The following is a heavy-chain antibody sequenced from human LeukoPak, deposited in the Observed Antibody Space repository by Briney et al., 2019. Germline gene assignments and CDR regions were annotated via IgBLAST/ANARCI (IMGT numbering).Heavy chain of an antibody. Sequence: GGSLRLSCAASGFTFSSYAMHWVRQAPGKGLEWVAFIRFDGSKKDYVDTGKGRLSISRDNSKNTLYLQMNSLKAEDTAVYYCAKGSNLDERYFQHWGQGTLVTVSS. J-gene: IGHJ1*01. V-gene: IGHV3-30*02. D-gene: IGHD3-10*01. CDR3: AKGSNLDERYFQH. CDR1: GFTFSSYA. CDR2: IRFDGSKK.